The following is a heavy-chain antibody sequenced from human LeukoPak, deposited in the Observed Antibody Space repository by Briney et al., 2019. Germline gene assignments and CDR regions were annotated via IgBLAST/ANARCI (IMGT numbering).Heavy chain of an antibody. V-gene: IGHV1-2*02. J-gene: IGHJ6*03. Sequence: GASVKVSCKASGGTFSSYPISWVRQAPGQGLEWMGWINPNSGGTKYAQKFQGRVTMTRDTSISTADMELSRLTFDDTAVYFCARPGILYDSTSYDYYYYYYMDVWGQGTTVTVSS. D-gene: IGHD3-22*01. CDR1: GGTFSSYP. CDR2: INPNSGGT. CDR3: ARPGILYDSTSYDYYYYYYMDV.